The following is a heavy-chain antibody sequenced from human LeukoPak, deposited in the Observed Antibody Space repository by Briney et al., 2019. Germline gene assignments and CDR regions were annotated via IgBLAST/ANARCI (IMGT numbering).Heavy chain of an antibody. Sequence: PSETLSLTCTVSGGSMTNYYWTWIRQPPGKGLEWIGYIYYSGSTNYNPSLKSRVTISVDTSKNQFSLKLSSVTAADTAVYYCARDRGNSGYDQFDYWGQGTLVTVSS. J-gene: IGHJ4*02. CDR1: GGSMTNYY. CDR3: ARDRGNSGYDQFDY. D-gene: IGHD5-12*01. V-gene: IGHV4-59*01. CDR2: IYYSGST.